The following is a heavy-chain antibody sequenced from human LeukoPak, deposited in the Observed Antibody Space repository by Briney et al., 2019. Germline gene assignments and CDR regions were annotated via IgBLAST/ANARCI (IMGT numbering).Heavy chain of an antibody. CDR1: GGSFSGYY. CDR2: INHSGST. V-gene: IGHV4-34*01. Sequence: PSETLSLTCAVYGGSFSGYYRSWIRQPPGKGLEWIGEINHSGSTNYNPSLKSRVTISVDTSKNQFSLKLSSVTAADTAVYYCGRITGTTFMDYWGQGTLVTVSS. J-gene: IGHJ4*02. D-gene: IGHD1-7*01. CDR3: GRITGTTFMDY.